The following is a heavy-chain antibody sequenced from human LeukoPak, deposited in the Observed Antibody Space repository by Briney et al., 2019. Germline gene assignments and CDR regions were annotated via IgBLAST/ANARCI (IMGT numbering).Heavy chain of an antibody. D-gene: IGHD4-17*01. CDR3: ARRGGSYGDYAFDI. CDR1: GGTFSSYA. V-gene: IGHV1-69*04. J-gene: IGHJ3*02. Sequence: SVKVSCKASGGTFSSYAISWVRQAPGQGLEWMGRIIPILGIANYAQKFQGRVTITADKSTSTAYMELSSLRSEDTAVYYCARRGGSYGDYAFDIWGQGTMVTVSS. CDR2: IIPILGIA.